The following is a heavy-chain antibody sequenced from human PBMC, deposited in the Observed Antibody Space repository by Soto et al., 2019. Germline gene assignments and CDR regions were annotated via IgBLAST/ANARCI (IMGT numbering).Heavy chain of an antibody. V-gene: IGHV4-31*03. J-gene: IGHJ4*02. Sequence: SETLSLTCTVSGGSISGGSYFWSWIRQHPGKGLEWIGYIQYSGNTYYNPSLKSRVAISVDTSKNQFSLSLRSVTAADTAVFYCARGVSKMSLAYNQRPPYYFDYWGQGTLVTVSS. D-gene: IGHD1-1*01. CDR1: GGSISGGSYF. CDR2: IQYSGNT. CDR3: ARGVSKMSLAYNQRPPYYFDY.